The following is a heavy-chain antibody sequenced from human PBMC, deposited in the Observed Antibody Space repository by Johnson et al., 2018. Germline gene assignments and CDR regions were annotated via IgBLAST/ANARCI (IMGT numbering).Heavy chain of an antibody. D-gene: IGHD3-22*01. V-gene: IGHV4-59*01. CDR1: GGSISSYY. J-gene: IGHJ4*02. CDR2: IYYSGST. CDR3: ARRVYCYDSRGYYLDY. Sequence: QVQLQESGPGLVKPSETLSLTCSVSGGSISSYYWSWIRQPPGKGLEWIGYIYYSGSTKYNPSLKSRVIISVDTSKKQFSLKLSSVTAADTAGYYCARRVYCYDSRGYYLDYWGQGTLVTVSS.